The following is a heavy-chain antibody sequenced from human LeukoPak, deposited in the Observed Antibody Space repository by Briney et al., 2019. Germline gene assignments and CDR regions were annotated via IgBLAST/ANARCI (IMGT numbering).Heavy chain of an antibody. CDR2: IYYSGST. V-gene: IGHV4-59*01. J-gene: IGHJ4*02. CDR1: GGSISSYY. D-gene: IGHD3-10*01. CDR3: ARGLPYYYGSGSYYEFDY. Sequence: SETLSLTCTVSGGSISSYYWSWIRQPPGKGLEWIGYIYYSGSTNYNPSLKSRVTISVDTSKNQFSLKLSSVTAADTAVYYCARGLPYYYGSGSYYEFDYWGQGTLVTVSS.